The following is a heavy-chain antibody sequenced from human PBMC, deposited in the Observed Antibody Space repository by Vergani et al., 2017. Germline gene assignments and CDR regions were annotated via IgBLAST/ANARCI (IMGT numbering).Heavy chain of an antibody. CDR2: IIPIFGTA. CDR1: GGTFSSYA. D-gene: IGHD3-10*01. V-gene: IGHV1-69*01. CDR3: AREAAFGELLYYYFDY. Sequence: QVQLVQSGAEVKKPGASVKVSCKASGGTFSSYAISWVRQAPGQGLEWMGGIIPIFGTANYAQKFQGRVTITADESTSTAYMELSSLRSEDTAVYYCAREAAFGELLYYYFDYWGQGTLVTVSS. J-gene: IGHJ4*02.